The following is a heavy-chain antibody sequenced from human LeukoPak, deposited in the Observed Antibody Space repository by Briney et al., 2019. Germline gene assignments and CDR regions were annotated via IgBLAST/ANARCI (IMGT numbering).Heavy chain of an antibody. J-gene: IGHJ3*02. V-gene: IGHV3-21*01. D-gene: IGHD3-22*01. Sequence: GGSLRLSCAASGFTFSDSTMNWVRQASGKGLEWVASINSGSSTMHYADSVKGRLTISRDNSKNTLYLQMNSLRAEDTAVYYCAKSTMIVVANGFGAFDIWGQGTMVTVSS. CDR2: INSGSSTM. CDR1: GFTFSDST. CDR3: AKSTMIVVANGFGAFDI.